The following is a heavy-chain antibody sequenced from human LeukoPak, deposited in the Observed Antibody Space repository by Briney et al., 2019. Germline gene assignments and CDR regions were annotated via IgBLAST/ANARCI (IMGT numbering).Heavy chain of an antibody. CDR3: ARDLSRFTSVDRPYDY. D-gene: IGHD2/OR15-2a*01. V-gene: IGHV3-21*01. CDR1: AFTFSSYN. CDR2: ITSSGSYI. J-gene: IGHJ4*02. Sequence: GGSLRLSCAASAFTFSSYNMNWVRQAPGKGLEWVSSITSSGSYIYYADSVKGRFTISRDNAKNSLYLQMNSLRAEDTAVYYCARDLSRFTSVDRPYDYWGQGTLVTVSS.